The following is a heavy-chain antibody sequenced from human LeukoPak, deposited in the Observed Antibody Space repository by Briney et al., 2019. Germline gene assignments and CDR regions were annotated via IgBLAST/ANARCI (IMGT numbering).Heavy chain of an antibody. V-gene: IGHV1-2*02. CDR1: GYTFTGYY. CDR3: ARDIVMVTYWFDP. D-gene: IGHD5-18*01. Sequence: ASVKVSCKAYGYTFTGYYMHWVRQAPGEGLEWMGWINPNNGGTKYAQRFQGRVTMTRDTSISTAYMELSRLRSDDTAVYYCARDIVMVTYWFDPWGQGTLVTVSS. CDR2: INPNNGGT. J-gene: IGHJ5*02.